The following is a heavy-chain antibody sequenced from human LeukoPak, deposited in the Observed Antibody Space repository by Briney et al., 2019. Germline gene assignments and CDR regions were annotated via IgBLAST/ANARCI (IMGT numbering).Heavy chain of an antibody. J-gene: IGHJ5*02. CDR1: GTTISAFY. V-gene: IGHV4-4*09. CDR2: IYTGWTT. CDR3: ARQFNDNGDYLGWFDP. Sequence: SGTLSLTCTVSGTTISAFYWAWIRQSPGKGLEWIGYIYTGWTTNYNSSLYSRVTISVDTSKNQIFLKLRSVTAADTAVYFCARQFNDNGDYLGWFDPWGQGTLVTVSS. D-gene: IGHD4-17*01.